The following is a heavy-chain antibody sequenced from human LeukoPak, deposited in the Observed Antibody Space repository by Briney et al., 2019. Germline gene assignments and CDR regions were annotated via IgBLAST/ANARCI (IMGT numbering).Heavy chain of an antibody. Sequence: ALVKVSCKASGYTFTGYYMHWVRQAPGQGLEWMGWINPNSGGTNYAQKFQGRVTMTRDTSISTAYMELSRLRSDDTAVYYCARTGVAVAGRNFDYWGQGTLVTVSS. D-gene: IGHD6-19*01. CDR3: ARTGVAVAGRNFDY. CDR1: GYTFTGYY. V-gene: IGHV1-2*02. CDR2: INPNSGGT. J-gene: IGHJ4*02.